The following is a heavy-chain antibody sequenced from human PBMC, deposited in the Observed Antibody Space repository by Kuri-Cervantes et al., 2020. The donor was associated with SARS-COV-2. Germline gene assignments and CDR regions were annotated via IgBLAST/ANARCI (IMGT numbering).Heavy chain of an antibody. Sequence: GESLKISCAASGFTFSSYAMHWVRQAPGKGLEWVAVISYDGSNKYYADSVKGRFTISRDNSKNTLYLQMNSLRAEDTAVYYCASGLEWLLWRSFDYWGQGTLVTVSS. CDR3: ASGLEWLLWRSFDY. CDR1: GFTFSSYA. CDR2: ISYDGSNK. V-gene: IGHV3-30*04. D-gene: IGHD3-3*01. J-gene: IGHJ4*02.